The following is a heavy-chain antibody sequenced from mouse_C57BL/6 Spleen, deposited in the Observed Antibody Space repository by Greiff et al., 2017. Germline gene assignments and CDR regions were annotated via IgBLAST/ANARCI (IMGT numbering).Heavy chain of an antibody. CDR2: ISYDGSN. CDR3: EGSYYAMDY. CDR1: GYSITSGYY. J-gene: IGHJ4*01. V-gene: IGHV3-6*01. D-gene: IGHD1-1*02. Sequence: EVKLQESGPGLVKPSQSLSLTCSVTGYSITSGYYWNWIRQFPGNKLEWMGYISYDGSNNYNPSLKNRSSITRDTSKNQFFLKLNSVTTEDTATYYCEGSYYAMDYWGQGTSVTVSS.